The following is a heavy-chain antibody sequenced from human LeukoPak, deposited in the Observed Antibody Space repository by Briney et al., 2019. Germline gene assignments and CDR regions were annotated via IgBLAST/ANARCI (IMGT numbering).Heavy chain of an antibody. CDR1: GYSFTSYW. Sequence: GESLKISCKGSGYSFTSYWIGWVRQMPGKGLEWMGIIYPGDSDTRYSPSFQGQVTISADKSISTAYLQWSSLKASDTAMYYYARCPYSSGWYYSNDYWGQGTLVTVSS. CDR3: ARCPYSSGWYYSNDY. CDR2: IYPGDSDT. V-gene: IGHV5-51*03. D-gene: IGHD6-19*01. J-gene: IGHJ4*02.